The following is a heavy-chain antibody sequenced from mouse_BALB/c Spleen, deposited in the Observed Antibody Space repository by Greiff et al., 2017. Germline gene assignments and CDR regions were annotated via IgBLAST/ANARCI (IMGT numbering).Heavy chain of an antibody. CDR3: ASMITTGSGFAY. V-gene: IGHV2-2*02. D-gene: IGHD2-4*01. CDR1: GFSLTSYG. J-gene: IGHJ3*01. Sequence: VQVVESGPGLVQPSQSLTITCTASGFSLTSYGVHWVRQSPGKGLEWLGVIWSGGSTDYNAAFISRLSISTDNSKSQVFFKMNSLQANDTAIYYCASMITTGSGFAYWGQGTLVTVSA. CDR2: IWSGGST.